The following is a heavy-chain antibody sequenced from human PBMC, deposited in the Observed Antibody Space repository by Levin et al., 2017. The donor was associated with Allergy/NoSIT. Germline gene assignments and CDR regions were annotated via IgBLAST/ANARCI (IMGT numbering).Heavy chain of an antibody. Sequence: SETLSLTCAVYGGSFSGYYWSWIRQPPGKGLEWIGEINHSGSTNYNPSLKSRVTISVDTSKNQFSLKLSSVTAADTAVYYCARAERDIVLMVYAAEFDYWGQGTLVTVSS. CDR1: GGSFSGYY. J-gene: IGHJ4*02. V-gene: IGHV4-34*01. D-gene: IGHD2-8*01. CDR2: INHSGST. CDR3: ARAERDIVLMVYAAEFDY.